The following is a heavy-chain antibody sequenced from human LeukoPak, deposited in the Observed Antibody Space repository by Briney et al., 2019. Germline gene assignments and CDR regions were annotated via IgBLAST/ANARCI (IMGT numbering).Heavy chain of an antibody. V-gene: IGHV3-7*01. CDR1: GFTFSSYW. CDR2: IKQDGSEK. Sequence: PGGSLRLSCAASGFTFSSYWMSWVRQAPGKGLEWVANIKQDGSEKYYVDSVKGRFTISRDNAKNSLYLQMNGLRAEDTAVYYCARSSIAAAGTYYHYMDVWGKGTTVTVSS. J-gene: IGHJ6*03. CDR3: ARSSIAAAGTYYHYMDV. D-gene: IGHD6-13*01.